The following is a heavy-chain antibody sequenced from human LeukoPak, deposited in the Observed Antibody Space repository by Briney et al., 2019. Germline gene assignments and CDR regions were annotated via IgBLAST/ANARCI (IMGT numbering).Heavy chain of an antibody. D-gene: IGHD3-3*01. CDR1: GYTFTDYY. J-gene: IGHJ4*02. CDR2: INPNSGGT. Sequence: ASVKVSCKASGYTFTDYYLNWVRRAPGQGPEWMGWINPNSGGTNYAQKFQGRVTMTRDTSINTAYMELSRLTSDDTAMYYCARDDFSNKYYQFDYWGQGTRVTVSS. CDR3: ARDDFSNKYYQFDY. V-gene: IGHV1-2*02.